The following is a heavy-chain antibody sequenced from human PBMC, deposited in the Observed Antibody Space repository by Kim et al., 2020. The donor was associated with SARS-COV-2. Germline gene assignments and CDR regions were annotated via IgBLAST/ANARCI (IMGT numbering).Heavy chain of an antibody. D-gene: IGHD3-10*01. J-gene: IGHJ3*02. V-gene: IGHV3-30*04. CDR2: ISYDGSNK. CDR1: GFTFSSYA. Sequence: GGSLRHSCAASGFTFSSYAMHWVRQAPGKGLEWVAVISYDGSNKYYADSVKGRFTISRDNSKNTLYLQMNSLRAEDTAVYYCARAAVYYYGSGSYYPYAFDIWGQGTMVTVSS. CDR3: ARAAVYYYGSGSYYPYAFDI.